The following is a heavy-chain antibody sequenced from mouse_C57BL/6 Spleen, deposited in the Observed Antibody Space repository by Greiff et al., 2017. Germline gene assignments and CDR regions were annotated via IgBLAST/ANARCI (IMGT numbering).Heavy chain of an antibody. J-gene: IGHJ1*03. V-gene: IGHV1-52*01. D-gene: IGHD1-1*01. CDR1: GYTFTSYW. CDR3: ARTRYYGCSYGYFDV. CDR2: IDPSDSET. Sequence: VQLQQPGAELVRPGSSVKLSCKASGYTFTSYWMHWVKQRPIQGLEWIGNIDPSDSETHYNQKFKDKATLTVDKSSSTAYMQLSSLTSEDSAVYYCARTRYYGCSYGYFDVWGTGTTVTVSS.